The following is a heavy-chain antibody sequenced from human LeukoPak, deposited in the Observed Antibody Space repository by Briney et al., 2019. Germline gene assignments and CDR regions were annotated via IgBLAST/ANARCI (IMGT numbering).Heavy chain of an antibody. V-gene: IGHV4-39*01. J-gene: IGHJ4*02. CDR3: ARLYEGKMPPEY. D-gene: IGHD2-2*01. CDR1: GDSINSGSYY. CDR2: ISHRGNT. Sequence: SETLSPTCTVSGDSINSGSYYWGWIRQPPGKGLEWFGSISHRGNTYYNPSLRSRVTISVDMSKNQLSLKLSSVTAADTAVSYCARLYEGKMPPEYWGQGTLVTVSS.